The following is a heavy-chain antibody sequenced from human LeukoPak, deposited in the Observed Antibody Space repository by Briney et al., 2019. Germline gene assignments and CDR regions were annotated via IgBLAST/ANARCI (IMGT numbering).Heavy chain of an antibody. V-gene: IGHV3-7*01. J-gene: IGHJ4*02. D-gene: IGHD3-16*02. CDR2: INQDESEK. CDR3: ARAYRRCWPPYFFDY. CDR1: GFTFSSYL. Sequence: GGALRLSCAASGFTFSSYLMSWVRQAPGKGLEWVANINQDESEKYYVDSVKGRFTISRDNAKNSLYLQMNSLRAEDKAVYYCARAYRRCWPPYFFDYWGQGALDSVSS.